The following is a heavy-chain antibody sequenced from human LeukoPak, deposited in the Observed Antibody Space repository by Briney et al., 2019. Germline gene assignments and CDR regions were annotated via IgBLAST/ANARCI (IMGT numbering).Heavy chain of an antibody. V-gene: IGHV3-30-3*01. D-gene: IGHD3-22*01. CDR2: ISYDGSNK. J-gene: IGHJ4*02. CDR3: AREQYYYDSSLPIDY. CDR1: GFTFSSYA. Sequence: PEGSLRLSCAASGFTFSSYAMHWVRQAPGKGLEWVAVISYDGSNKYYADSVKGRFTISRDNSKNTLYLQMNSLRAEDTAVYYCAREQYYYDSSLPIDYWGQGTLVTVSS.